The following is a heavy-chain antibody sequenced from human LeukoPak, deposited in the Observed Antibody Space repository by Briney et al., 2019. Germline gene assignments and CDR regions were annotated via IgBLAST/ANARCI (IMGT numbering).Heavy chain of an antibody. CDR2: MNPNSGNT. D-gene: IGHD5-18*01. CDR3: ARGRSFGRGYSYAQPFDY. Sequence: ASVKVSCKASGYTFTSYGISWVRQAPGQGLEWMGWMNPNSGNTGYAQKFQGRVTMTRNTSISTAYMELSSLRSEDTAVYYCARGRSFGRGYSYAQPFDYWGQGTLVTVSS. V-gene: IGHV1-8*02. J-gene: IGHJ4*02. CDR1: GYTFTSYG.